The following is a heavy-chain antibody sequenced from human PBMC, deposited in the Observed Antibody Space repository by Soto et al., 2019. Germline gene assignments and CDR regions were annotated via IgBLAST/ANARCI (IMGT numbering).Heavy chain of an antibody. CDR3: ARHQSHSSSYVDP. V-gene: IGHV4-39*01. Sequence: PSETLCLTCTVSGGSISSSSYYWGWIRQPPGKGLEWIGSIYYSGSTYYNPSLKSRVTISVDTSKNQFSLKLSSVTAADTAVYYCARHQSHSSSYVDPWGQGTLVTVSS. J-gene: IGHJ5*02. CDR2: IYYSGST. D-gene: IGHD6-13*01. CDR1: GGSISSSSYY.